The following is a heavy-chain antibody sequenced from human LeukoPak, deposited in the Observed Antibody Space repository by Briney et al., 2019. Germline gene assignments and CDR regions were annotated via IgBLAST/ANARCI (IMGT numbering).Heavy chain of an antibody. CDR2: ISSSGSTI. D-gene: IGHD1-26*01. Sequence: GRSLRLSCAASGFTFSSYAMHWVRQAPGKGLEWVSYISSSGSTIYYADSVKGRFTISEDNAKSSLYLQMNSLRAEDTAVYYCAREPREKWEPPMDVWGKGTTVTVSS. J-gene: IGHJ6*03. CDR1: GFTFSSYA. V-gene: IGHV3-48*04. CDR3: AREPREKWEPPMDV.